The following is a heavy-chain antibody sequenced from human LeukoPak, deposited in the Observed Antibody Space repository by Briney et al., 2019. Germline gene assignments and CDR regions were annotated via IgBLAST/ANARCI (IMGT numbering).Heavy chain of an antibody. CDR1: EFTFSDYY. J-gene: IGHJ4*02. Sequence: GGSLRLSCAASEFTFSDYYMTWIRQAPGKGLEWVSYISSSGSTIYYADSVKGRFTISRDNPKNTLYLQMNSLRAEDTAVYYCAKDEIYGSSWTFDYWGQGTLVTVSS. CDR3: AKDEIYGSSWTFDY. D-gene: IGHD6-13*01. V-gene: IGHV3-11*04. CDR2: ISSSGSTI.